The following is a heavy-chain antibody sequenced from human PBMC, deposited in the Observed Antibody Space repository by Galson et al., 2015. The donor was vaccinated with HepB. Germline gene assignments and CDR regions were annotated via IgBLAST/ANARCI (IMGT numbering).Heavy chain of an antibody. V-gene: IGHV1-2*04. CDR1: GYTFTGYY. Sequence: SVKVSCKASGYTFTGYYMHWVRQAPGQGLEWMGWINPNSGGTNYAQKFQGWVTMTRDTSISTAYMELSRLRSDDTAVYYCARDSGPAPPPGGDYVEYYYYYGMDVWGQGTTVTVSS. CDR3: ARDSGPAPPPGGDYVEYYYYYGMDV. J-gene: IGHJ6*02. D-gene: IGHD4-17*01. CDR2: INPNSGGT.